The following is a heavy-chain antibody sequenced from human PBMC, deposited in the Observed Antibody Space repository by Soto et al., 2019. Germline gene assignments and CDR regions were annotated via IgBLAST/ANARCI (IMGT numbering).Heavy chain of an antibody. CDR3: ARVEGTYFYYYMDV. J-gene: IGHJ6*03. Sequence: SETLPLTCTVSGLSVSSYFWSWIRPPPGKGLEWIGYIYYTGDTNSNPSLKSRVTISVDTSKNQFTQKLSSVTAADTAVYYSARVEGTYFYYYMDVWGKGTTVTVSS. V-gene: IGHV4-59*08. CDR1: GLSVSSYF. D-gene: IGHD1-1*01. CDR2: IYYTGDT.